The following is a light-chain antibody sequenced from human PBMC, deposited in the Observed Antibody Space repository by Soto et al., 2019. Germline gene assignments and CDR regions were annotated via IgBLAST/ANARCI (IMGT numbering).Light chain of an antibody. V-gene: IGKV1-9*01. CDR3: QKLDSYPLT. J-gene: IGKJ5*01. CDR2: AAS. Sequence: DIQMTQSPSSLSASVEDRVIITCRASQSISNHLNWYQQKPGEAPKLLIYAASTLQSGVPPRFSGSGSGTEFTLTISSLQPEDFASYYCQKLDSYPLTFGQGTRLEIK. CDR1: QSISNH.